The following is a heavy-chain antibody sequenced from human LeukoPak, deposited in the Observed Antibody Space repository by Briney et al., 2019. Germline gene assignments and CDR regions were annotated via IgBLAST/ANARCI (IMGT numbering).Heavy chain of an antibody. CDR3: ARDPAGSGYAYDY. CDR2: ISGSGGST. Sequence: GGSLRLSCAASGFTFSSYAMSWVRQAPGKGLEWVSAISGSGGSTYYADSVKGRFTISRDNSKNTVYLQMNSLRAEDSAVYYCARDPAGSGYAYDYWGQGTLVTVSS. D-gene: IGHD3-3*01. V-gene: IGHV3-23*01. J-gene: IGHJ4*02. CDR1: GFTFSSYA.